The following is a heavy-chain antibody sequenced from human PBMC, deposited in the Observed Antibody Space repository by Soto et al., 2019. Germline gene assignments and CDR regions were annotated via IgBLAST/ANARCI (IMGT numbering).Heavy chain of an antibody. CDR3: ARVGQGRYYFDY. Sequence: EVHLVESGGGSVQPGGSLKLSCAGSGFAFSSYWIHRVRQVPGKGLVWVSRINGDGSTTSYADSVRGRFTISRDNAKDTLYLQMNSLRAEDTALYYCARVGQGRYYFDYWGQGTLVTVSS. V-gene: IGHV3-74*01. CDR2: INGDGSTT. J-gene: IGHJ4*02. CDR1: GFAFSSYW.